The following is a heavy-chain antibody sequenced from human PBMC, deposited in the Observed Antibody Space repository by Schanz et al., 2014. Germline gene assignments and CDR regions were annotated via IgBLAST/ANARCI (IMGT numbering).Heavy chain of an antibody. V-gene: IGHV3-23*01. CDR1: GFTFSSYA. D-gene: IGHD3-3*01. CDR2: ISASGGDT. Sequence: EMQLLESGGGLIQPGGSLRLSCAASGFTFSSYAMSWVRQAPGKGLEWVSAISASGGDTYYADSVKGRFTMSRDNAKNSVFLQMNSLRAEDTAVYYCVRDSFFAFDYWGQGTLVTVSS. J-gene: IGHJ4*02. CDR3: VRDSFFAFDY.